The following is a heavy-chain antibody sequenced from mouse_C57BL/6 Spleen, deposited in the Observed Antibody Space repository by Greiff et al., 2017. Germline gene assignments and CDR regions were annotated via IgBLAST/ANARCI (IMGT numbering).Heavy chain of an antibody. V-gene: IGHV1-59*01. CDR3: AREDYGSSGAWFAY. CDR1: GYTFTSYW. CDR2: IDPSDSYT. Sequence: QVQLQQPGAELVRPGTSVKLSCKASGYTFTSYWMHWVKQRPGQGLEWIGVIDPSDSYTNYNQKFKGKATLTVDTSSSTAYMQLSSLTSEDSAVYYDAREDYGSSGAWFAYWGQGTLVTVSA. D-gene: IGHD1-1*01. J-gene: IGHJ3*01.